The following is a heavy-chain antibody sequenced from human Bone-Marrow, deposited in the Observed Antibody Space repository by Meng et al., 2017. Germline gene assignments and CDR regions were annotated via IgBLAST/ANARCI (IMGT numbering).Heavy chain of an antibody. CDR2: IGHSGFT. J-gene: IGHJ5*02. CDR3: VRSSAWVRTGFDP. D-gene: IGHD6-19*01. Sequence: QVQLQQWGAGLLKPSEALSLTCSASGGSISTSGYYWCWIRQPPGKGLEWIGSIGHSGFTYYTPSLKSRVTVSIDTSRNQFSLWLTSVTAADTAVYYCVRSSAWVRTGFDPWGQGTLVTVSS. CDR1: GGSISTSGYY. V-gene: IGHV4-39*01.